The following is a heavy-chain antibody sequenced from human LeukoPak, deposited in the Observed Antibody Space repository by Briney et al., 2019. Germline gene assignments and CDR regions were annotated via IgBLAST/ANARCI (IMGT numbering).Heavy chain of an antibody. V-gene: IGHV3-21*01. CDR2: ISSSNI. CDR1: GFTFSSYS. J-gene: IGHJ4*02. D-gene: IGHD4-17*01. CDR3: AREGHGDFSFDY. Sequence: PGGSLRLSCAASGFTFSSYSMNWVRQAPGKGLEWVSSISSSNIYYADSVKGRFTISRDNAENSLYLQMNSLRAEDAAVYYCAREGHGDFSFDYWGQGTLVTVSS.